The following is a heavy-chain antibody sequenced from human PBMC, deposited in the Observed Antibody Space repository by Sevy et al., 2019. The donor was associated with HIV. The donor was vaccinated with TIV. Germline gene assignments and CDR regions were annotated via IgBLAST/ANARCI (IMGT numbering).Heavy chain of an antibody. CDR1: GFTFSKYS. J-gene: IGHJ4*02. V-gene: IGHV3-23*01. CDR3: AREGCTKPHDY. D-gene: IGHD2-8*01. CDR2: LSFGCGEI. Sequence: GEALKISFSASGFTFSKYSMSWGRQPPGKGLEWVSTLSFGCGEINYADSVKGRFTISRDNSKSPVYLQMNNLRPEDTAVYYCAREGCTKPHDYWGQGTLVTVSS.